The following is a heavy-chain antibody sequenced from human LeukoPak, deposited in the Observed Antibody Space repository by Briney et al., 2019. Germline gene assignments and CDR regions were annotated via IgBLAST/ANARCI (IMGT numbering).Heavy chain of an antibody. D-gene: IGHD3-22*01. CDR1: GFTFRNYA. CDR2: ISHDESNE. Sequence: GGSLRLSCAASGFTFRNYAMHWVRQTPGKGLEWVTVISHDESNEYYADSVKGRFTISRDNSKNTLYLQMNSLRAEDTAVYYCASQSYDSSGYYYGWGQGTLVTVSS. CDR3: ASQSYDSSGYYYG. V-gene: IGHV3-30-3*01. J-gene: IGHJ4*02.